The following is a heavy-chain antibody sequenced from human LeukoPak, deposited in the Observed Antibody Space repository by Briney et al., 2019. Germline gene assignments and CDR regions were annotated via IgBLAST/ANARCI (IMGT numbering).Heavy chain of an antibody. J-gene: IGHJ4*02. Sequence: SETLSLTCAVSGGSISSGGYYWSWIRQPPGKSLEWIGYIYQSGSTYYTPSLESRVTISVDTSKNQFSLKLNSVTAADTAVYYCARGHSSVVTAIPYYSDYWGQGTLVTVSS. D-gene: IGHD2-21*02. CDR3: ARGHSSVVTAIPYYSDY. CDR1: GGSISSGGYY. V-gene: IGHV4-30-2*01. CDR2: IYQSGST.